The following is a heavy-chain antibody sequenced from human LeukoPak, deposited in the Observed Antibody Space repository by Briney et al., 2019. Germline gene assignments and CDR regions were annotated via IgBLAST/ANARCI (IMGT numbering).Heavy chain of an antibody. CDR2: INHSGST. V-gene: IGHV4-34*01. D-gene: IGHD1-1*01. J-gene: IGHJ4*02. CDR3: ARGETGTTSYFDY. CDR1: GGSFSGYY. Sequence: PSETLSLTCAVYGGSFSGYYWSWIRQLPGEGLEWIGEINHSGSTNYNPSLKSRVTISVDTSKNQFSLKLSSVTAADTAVYYCARGETGTTSYFDYWGQGTLVTVSS.